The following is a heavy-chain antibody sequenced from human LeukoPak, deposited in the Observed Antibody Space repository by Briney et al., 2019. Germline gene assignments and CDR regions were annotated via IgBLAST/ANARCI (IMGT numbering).Heavy chain of an antibody. J-gene: IGHJ4*02. V-gene: IGHV3-21*01. D-gene: IGHD4-17*01. Sequence: GGSLRLSCAASGFTLSSYSMNWVRQAPGKGLEWVSSISSSSSYIYYADSVKGRFTISRDNAKNSLYLQMNSLRAEDTAVYYCARDSYGDYVSDYWGQGTLVTVSS. CDR2: ISSSSSYI. CDR1: GFTLSSYS. CDR3: ARDSYGDYVSDY.